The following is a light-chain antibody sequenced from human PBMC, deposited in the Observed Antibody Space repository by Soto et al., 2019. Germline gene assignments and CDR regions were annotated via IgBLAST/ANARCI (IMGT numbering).Light chain of an antibody. CDR3: SSYTSSSTYV. V-gene: IGLV2-14*01. CDR2: EVS. J-gene: IGLJ1*01. CDR1: SSDVGGYNY. Sequence: SGLTEPSSVCGYPGQSIIISCTGTSSDVGGYNYVSWYQQHPGKAPKLMIYEVSNRPSGVSNRFSGSKSGNTASLTISGLQAEDEADYYCSSYTSSSTYVFGTGTTATV.